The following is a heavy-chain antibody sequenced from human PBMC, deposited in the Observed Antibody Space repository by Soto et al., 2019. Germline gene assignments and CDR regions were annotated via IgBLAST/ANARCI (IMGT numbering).Heavy chain of an antibody. Sequence: SETLSLTCTVSGGSISSYYWSWIRQPPGKGLEWIGYIYYSGSTNYNPSLKSRVTISVDTSKNQFSLKLSSVTAADTAVYYCARQSRGDYMDVWGKGTTVTVSS. D-gene: IGHD3-10*01. CDR3: ARQSRGDYMDV. J-gene: IGHJ6*03. CDR1: GGSISSYY. V-gene: IGHV4-59*01. CDR2: IYYSGST.